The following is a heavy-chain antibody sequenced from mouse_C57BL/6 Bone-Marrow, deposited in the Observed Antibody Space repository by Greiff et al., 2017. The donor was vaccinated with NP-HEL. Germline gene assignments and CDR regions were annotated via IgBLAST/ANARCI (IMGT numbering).Heavy chain of an antibody. J-gene: IGHJ4*01. CDR2: IWTGGGT. D-gene: IGHD2-3*01. Sequence: VQLQQSGPGLVAPSQSLSITCTVSGFSLTSYAISWVRQPPGKGLEWLGVIWTGGGTNYNSALKSRLSISKDNSKSQVFLKMNSLQTDDTARYYCASIYDGYYVYAMDYWGQGTSVTVSS. V-gene: IGHV2-9-1*01. CDR1: GFSLTSYA. CDR3: ASIYDGYYVYAMDY.